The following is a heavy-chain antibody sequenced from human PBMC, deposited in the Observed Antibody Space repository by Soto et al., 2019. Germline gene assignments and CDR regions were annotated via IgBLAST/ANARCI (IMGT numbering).Heavy chain of an antibody. CDR2: IDPSDSYT. Sequence: ESLKISCKGSGYSFTSYWISWVRQMPGKGLEWMGRIDPSDSYTNYSPSFQGHVTISADKSISTAYLQWSSLKASDTAMYYCARLQMAYCSSTSCYAHYYYGMDVWGQGTTVTVSS. D-gene: IGHD2-2*01. CDR3: ARLQMAYCSSTSCYAHYYYGMDV. V-gene: IGHV5-10-1*01. J-gene: IGHJ6*02. CDR1: GYSFTSYW.